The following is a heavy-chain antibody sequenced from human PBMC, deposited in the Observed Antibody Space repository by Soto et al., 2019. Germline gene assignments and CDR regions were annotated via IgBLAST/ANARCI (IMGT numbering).Heavy chain of an antibody. D-gene: IGHD2-15*01. Sequence: QVQLVQSGAEVKKPGSSVKVSCKASGGTFSSYAISWVRQAPGQGLEWMGGIIPIFGTASYAQKFQGRVTIPADEATSTAYMELSSLRSEDTAVYDCARERPRYCSGGSCYERWDYCCQGSLVTVCS. J-gene: IGHJ4*02. V-gene: IGHV1-69*01. CDR1: GGTFSSYA. CDR2: IIPIFGTA. CDR3: ARERPRYCSGGSCYERWDY.